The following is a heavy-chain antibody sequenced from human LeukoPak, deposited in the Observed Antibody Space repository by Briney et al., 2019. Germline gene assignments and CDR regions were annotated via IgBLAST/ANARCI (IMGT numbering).Heavy chain of an antibody. CDR2: ISYDGSNK. Sequence: GGSLRLSCAASGFTVSSNYMSWVRQAPGKGLEWVAVISYDGSNKYYADSVKGRFTISRDNSKNTLYLQMNSLRAEDTAVYYCAKSPYYDTVLYYYYYGMDVWGQGTTVTVSS. CDR1: GFTVSSNY. D-gene: IGHD3-9*01. CDR3: AKSPYYDTVLYYYYYGMDV. V-gene: IGHV3-30*18. J-gene: IGHJ6*02.